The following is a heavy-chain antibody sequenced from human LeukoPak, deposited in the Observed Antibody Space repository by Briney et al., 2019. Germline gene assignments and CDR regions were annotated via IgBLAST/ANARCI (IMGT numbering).Heavy chain of an antibody. V-gene: IGHV3-49*03. Sequence: GGSLRLSCTASGFTFGDYAMSWFRQAPGKGLEWVGFIRSKAYGGTTEYAASVKGRFTISRDDSKSIAYLQMNSLKTEDTAVYYCTRESALGYCSGGSCAHFDYWGQGTLVTVSS. CDR1: GFTFGDYA. CDR2: IRSKAYGGTT. CDR3: TRESALGYCSGGSCAHFDY. J-gene: IGHJ4*02. D-gene: IGHD2-15*01.